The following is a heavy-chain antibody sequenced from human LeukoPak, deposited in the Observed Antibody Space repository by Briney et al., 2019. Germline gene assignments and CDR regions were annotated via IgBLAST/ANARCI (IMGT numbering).Heavy chain of an antibody. CDR1: GYTFTGYY. V-gene: IGHV1-2*06. CDR2: INPNSGVP. D-gene: IGHD1-26*01. J-gene: IGHJ5*02. Sequence: ASVKVSCKASGYTFTGYYMHWVRQAPGQGLEWLGRINPNSGVPNYAQKFQGRVTMTRDTAISTAYMQLSSLRSGDTAVYYCAREVGCSSSYYGRFDPWGQGTLVTVSS. CDR3: AREVGCSSSYYGRFDP.